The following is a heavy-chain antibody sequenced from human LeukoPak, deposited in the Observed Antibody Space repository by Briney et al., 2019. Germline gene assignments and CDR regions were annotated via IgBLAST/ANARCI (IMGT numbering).Heavy chain of an antibody. CDR2: ISGSGGST. D-gene: IGHD4-17*01. CDR1: ALTFSSYA. V-gene: IGHV3-23*01. Sequence: GGSLRLSCAPYALTFSSYAMSWVRQAPGKGLEWVSAISGSGGSTYYADSVKGRFTISRDNSKNTLYLQMNSLRAEDTAVYYCAKAPSTVLFDYWGQGTLVTVSS. J-gene: IGHJ4*02. CDR3: AKAPSTVLFDY.